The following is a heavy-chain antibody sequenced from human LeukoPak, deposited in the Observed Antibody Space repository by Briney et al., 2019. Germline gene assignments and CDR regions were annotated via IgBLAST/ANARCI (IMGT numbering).Heavy chain of an antibody. D-gene: IGHD3-10*01. CDR2: ISYDGSNK. J-gene: IGHJ6*02. Sequence: PGGSLRLSCAASGFTFSGYAMYWVRQAPGKGLEWVAVISYDGSNKYYADSVKGRFTISRDNSKNTLYLQMNSLRAEDTAVYYCAKDLAAVLPWFGELFQQEIPIDPYYYYYGMDVWGQGTTVTVSS. V-gene: IGHV3-30-3*01. CDR3: AKDLAAVLPWFGELFQQEIPIDPYYYYYGMDV. CDR1: GFTFSGYA.